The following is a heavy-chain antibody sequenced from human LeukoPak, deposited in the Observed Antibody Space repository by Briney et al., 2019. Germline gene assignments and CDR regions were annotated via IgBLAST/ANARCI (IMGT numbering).Heavy chain of an antibody. CDR3: ARDRGSGFDY. CDR2: IHYSGST. D-gene: IGHD6-19*01. J-gene: IGHJ4*01. CDR1: GGFISSYY. Sequence: PSETLSLTCTVSGGFISSYYWSWIRQPPGKGLEWIGYIHYSGSTNYNPSLKSRVTISVDTSKKQFSLKVRSLTAADTAVYYCARDRGSGFDYWGQGTLVTVSS. V-gene: IGHV4-59*01.